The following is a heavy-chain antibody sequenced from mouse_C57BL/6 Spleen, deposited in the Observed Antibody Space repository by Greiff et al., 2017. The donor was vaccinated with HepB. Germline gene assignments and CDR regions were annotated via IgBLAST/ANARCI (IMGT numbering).Heavy chain of an antibody. D-gene: IGHD3-2*02. J-gene: IGHJ2*01. CDR1: GYTFTSYG. CDR3: ARWKDSSGYYFDY. CDR2: IYPRSGNT. V-gene: IGHV1-81*01. Sequence: VQRVESGAELARPGASVKLSCKASGYTFTSYGISWVKQRTGQGLEWIGEIYPRSGNTYYNEKFKGKATLTADKSSSTAYMELRSLTSEDSAVYVCARWKDSSGYYFDYWGQGTTLTVSS.